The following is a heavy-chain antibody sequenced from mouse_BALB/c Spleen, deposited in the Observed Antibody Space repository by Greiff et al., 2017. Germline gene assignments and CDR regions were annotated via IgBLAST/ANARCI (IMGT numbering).Heavy chain of an antibody. J-gene: IGHJ4*01. Sequence: QVQLKESGPGLVAPSQSLSITCTVSGFSLTSYGVHWVRQPPGKGLEWLGVIWAGGSTNYNSALMSRLSISKDNSKSQVFLKMNSLQTDDTAMYYCARGGLRRGDYAMDDWGEGTSVTVSS. V-gene: IGHV2-9*02. CDR2: IWAGGST. D-gene: IGHD2-2*01. CDR3: ARGGLRRGDYAMDD. CDR1: GFSLTSYG.